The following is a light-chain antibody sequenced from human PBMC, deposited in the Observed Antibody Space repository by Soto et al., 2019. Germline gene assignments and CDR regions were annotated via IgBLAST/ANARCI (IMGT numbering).Light chain of an antibody. Sequence: EIVLTQSPGILSLSPGARATLSCRASQTVAYTSLAWYQQRPGQAPRLLIYGTSTRATGTPDRFIGSGSGTAFTLTIRRLEPEDFAVYSCQQYVTTPRTFGQGTKVEFE. CDR1: QTVAYTS. J-gene: IGKJ1*01. CDR2: GTS. CDR3: QQYVTTPRT. V-gene: IGKV3-20*01.